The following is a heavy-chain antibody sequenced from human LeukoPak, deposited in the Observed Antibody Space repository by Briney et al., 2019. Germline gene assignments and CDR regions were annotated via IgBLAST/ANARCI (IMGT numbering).Heavy chain of an antibody. Sequence: SETLSLTCTVSGGSISSYYWSWIRQPAGKGLEWIGRTYTSGSTNYNPSLKSRVTISVDKSKNQFSLKLSSVTAADTAVYYCARDHTVTKSSRYYYMDVWGKGTTVTVSS. CDR1: GGSISSYY. J-gene: IGHJ6*03. CDR2: TYTSGST. D-gene: IGHD4-17*01. CDR3: ARDHTVTKSSRYYYMDV. V-gene: IGHV4-4*07.